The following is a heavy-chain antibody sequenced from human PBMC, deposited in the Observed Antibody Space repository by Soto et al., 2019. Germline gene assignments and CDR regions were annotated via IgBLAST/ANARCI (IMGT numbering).Heavy chain of an antibody. V-gene: IGHV4-34*01. D-gene: IGHD3-3*01. J-gene: IGHJ3*01. CDR2: INHSGDT. Sequence: XXTLSLPCGVYGGSFSGYFWRYIPQSPGKGLEWNGQINHSGDTNHNPPRKRRVTRTVDTSKNQRPLKLTSVTAGDTAVYYCARRSTYYEPRFSFEFWGQGTMVTVSS. CDR3: ARRSTYYEPRFSFEF. CDR1: GGSFSGYF.